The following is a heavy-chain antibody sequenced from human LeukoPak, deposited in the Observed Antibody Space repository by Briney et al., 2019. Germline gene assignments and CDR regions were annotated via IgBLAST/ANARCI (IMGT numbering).Heavy chain of an antibody. V-gene: IGHV4-59*01. J-gene: IGHJ4*02. CDR3: ARGGPIYCSGGSCYTNYYFDY. CDR1: GGSISSYY. CDR2: IYYSGST. Sequence: SETLSLTCTVSGGSISSYYWSWIRQPPGKGLEWIGYIYYSGSTNYNPSLKSRVTISVDTSKNQFSLKLSSVTAAGTAVYYCARGGPIYCSGGSCYTNYYFDYWGQGTLVTVSS. D-gene: IGHD2-15*01.